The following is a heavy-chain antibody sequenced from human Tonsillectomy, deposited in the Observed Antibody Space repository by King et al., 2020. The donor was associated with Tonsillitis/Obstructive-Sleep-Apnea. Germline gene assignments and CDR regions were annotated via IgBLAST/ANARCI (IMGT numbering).Heavy chain of an antibody. J-gene: IGHJ6*03. CDR3: ARGDDYGGNLNYMDV. D-gene: IGHD4-23*01. Sequence: QLVQSGAEVKKPGASVKVSCKASGYTFTGYYMHWVRQAPGQGLEWMGWSNPSSGGTNYAQKFQGRVTMTRDTSISTAYMELSRLRSDDTAVYYCARGDDYGGNLNYMDVWGKGTTVTVSS. CDR2: SNPSSGGT. CDR1: GYTFTGYY. V-gene: IGHV1-2*02.